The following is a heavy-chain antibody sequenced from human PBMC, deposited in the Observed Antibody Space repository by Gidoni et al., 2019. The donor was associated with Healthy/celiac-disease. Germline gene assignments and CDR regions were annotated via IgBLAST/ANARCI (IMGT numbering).Heavy chain of an antibody. CDR2: ISSSSSYI. J-gene: IGHJ2*01. Sequence: EVQLVESGGGLVKPGGSLRLSCAASGFTFSSYSMNWVRQAPGKGLEWVSSISSSSSYIYYSASVKGRFTISRDNAKNSLYLQMNSLRAEDTAVYYCARDREGPRYYDFWSGYYYWYFDLWGRGTLVTVSS. CDR3: ARDREGPRYYDFWSGYYYWYFDL. V-gene: IGHV3-21*01. CDR1: GFTFSSYS. D-gene: IGHD3-3*01.